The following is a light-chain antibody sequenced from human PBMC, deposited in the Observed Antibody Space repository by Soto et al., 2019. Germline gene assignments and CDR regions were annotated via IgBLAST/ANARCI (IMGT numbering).Light chain of an antibody. CDR1: SSNIGSNT. Sequence: QSVLTQPPSASGTPGQRVTISCSGSSSNIGSNTVNWYQQLPGAAPKLLIPSNNQRPSGVPARFSGSQSGTSASLAISGLQSEDEADYYCAVWDDSLNGYVFGTGTKLTVL. CDR3: AVWDDSLNGYV. J-gene: IGLJ1*01. CDR2: SNN. V-gene: IGLV1-44*01.